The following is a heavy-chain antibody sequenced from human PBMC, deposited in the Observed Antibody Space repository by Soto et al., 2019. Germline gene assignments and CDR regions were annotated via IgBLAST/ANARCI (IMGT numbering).Heavy chain of an antibody. V-gene: IGHV4-30-4*01. CDR2: IYYSGST. J-gene: IGHJ3*01. CDR1: GGSISSGDYY. CDR3: ARDDMMFPAWGL. D-gene: IGHD3-10*02. Sequence: QVQLQESGPGLVKPSQTLSLTCTVSGGSISSGDYYWSWFCQPPGKGLEWIVYIYYSGSTYYNPSLKSRVTITVDTSKNQFSLKLSSVTAADTAVYYCARDDMMFPAWGLWGQGTMFTVSS.